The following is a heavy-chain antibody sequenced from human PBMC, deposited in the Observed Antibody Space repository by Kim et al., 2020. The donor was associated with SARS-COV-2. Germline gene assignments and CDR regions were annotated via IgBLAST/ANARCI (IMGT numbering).Heavy chain of an antibody. CDR2: IYYSGST. Sequence: SETLSLTCTVSGGSISSSSYYWGWIRQPPGKGLEWIGSIYYSGSTYYNPSLKSRVTISVDTSKNQFSLKLSSVTAADTAVYYCAFTAMVTLGFDYWGQGT. V-gene: IGHV4-39*01. D-gene: IGHD5-18*01. J-gene: IGHJ4*02. CDR3: AFTAMVTLGFDY. CDR1: GGSISSSSYY.